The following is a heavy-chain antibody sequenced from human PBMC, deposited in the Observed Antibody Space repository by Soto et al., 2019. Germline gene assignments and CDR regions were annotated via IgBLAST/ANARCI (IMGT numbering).Heavy chain of an antibody. V-gene: IGHV3-7*01. CDR1: GFNFDNYW. D-gene: IGHD3-3*01. J-gene: IGHJ4*02. CDR3: ARDTNGILEY. CDR2: IKQGGSDK. Sequence: PGGSLRLSCAASGFNFDNYWMALVRQAPGKGLEWVANIKQGGSDKNYVDSVKGRFTISRENAKNSLYLQMNSLRAEDSAVYSCARDTNGILEYWGKGTLVTVSS.